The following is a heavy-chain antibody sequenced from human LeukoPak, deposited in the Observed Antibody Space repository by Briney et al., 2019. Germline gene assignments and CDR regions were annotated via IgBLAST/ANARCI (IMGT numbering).Heavy chain of an antibody. Sequence: PGRSLRLSFATSGFTFFTYSMHWVRQAPGKGLEWLAVTSFDENNKFYADSVKGRFTISRDNSKNTVYPQMNSLRPEDTAIYFCAKDSYGGYNDFGIDFWGQGTLVSVSS. CDR1: GFTFFTYS. V-gene: IGHV3-30*18. CDR3: AKDSYGGYNDFGIDF. D-gene: IGHD5-12*01. CDR2: TSFDENNK. J-gene: IGHJ4*02.